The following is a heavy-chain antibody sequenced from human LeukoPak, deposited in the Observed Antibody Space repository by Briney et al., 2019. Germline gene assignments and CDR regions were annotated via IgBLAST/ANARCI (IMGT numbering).Heavy chain of an antibody. Sequence: PSETLSLTCTVSGGSISSYYWSWIRQPAGKGLEWIGRIYTSGSTNYNPSLKSRVTMSVDTSKNQFSLKLSSVTAADTAVYYCARDREVAVAASYYYYYYMDVWGKGTTVTVSS. CDR1: GGSISSYY. CDR2: IYTSGST. CDR3: ARDREVAVAASYYYYYYMDV. D-gene: IGHD6-19*01. V-gene: IGHV4-4*07. J-gene: IGHJ6*03.